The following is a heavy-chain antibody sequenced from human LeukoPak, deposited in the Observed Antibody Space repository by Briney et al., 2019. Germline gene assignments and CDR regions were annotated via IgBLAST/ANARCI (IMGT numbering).Heavy chain of an antibody. V-gene: IGHV1-8*03. J-gene: IGHJ4*02. Sequence: ASLKVSCKASGYTFTSYDINWVRQATGQWLEWKGWMNPNSGNTGYAQKFQGRVTITRNTSISTAYMELSSLRSENTAVYYCARVPAATHYTYYCDYWGQGTLVTVSS. CDR3: ARVPAATHYTYYCDY. CDR2: MNPNSGNT. CDR1: GYTFTSYD. D-gene: IGHD2-2*01.